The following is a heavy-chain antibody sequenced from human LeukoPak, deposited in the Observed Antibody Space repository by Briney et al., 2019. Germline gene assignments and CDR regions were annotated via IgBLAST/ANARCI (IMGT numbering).Heavy chain of an antibody. D-gene: IGHD1-14*01. CDR3: AKATGYLL. CDR1: GFTFSSYA. Sequence: GGSLRLSCAASGFTFSSYAMSWVRQAPGKGLDWVSAISGSGDSTYYADSVKGRFTISRDNSENTLFLRMNSLRAEDTAVYYCAKATGYLLWGQGTLVIVSS. J-gene: IGHJ4*02. V-gene: IGHV3-23*01. CDR2: ISGSGDST.